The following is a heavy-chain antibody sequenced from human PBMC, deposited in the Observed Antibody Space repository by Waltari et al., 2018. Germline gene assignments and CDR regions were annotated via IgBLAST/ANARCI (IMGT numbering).Heavy chain of an antibody. CDR2: IKTDGSTQ. CDR3: ARHGDF. V-gene: IGHV3-7*01. Sequence: VHVVDSGGDLVQPGGSLILSCAASGFSFSDTWMGWVRQAPGKGQEWVANIKTDGSTQNYEGSVKGRFTSSRDNDKNVLYLQMNSMRAEDTTVYYGARHGDFWGQGTLVTVSS. CDR1: GFSFSDTW. J-gene: IGHJ4*02.